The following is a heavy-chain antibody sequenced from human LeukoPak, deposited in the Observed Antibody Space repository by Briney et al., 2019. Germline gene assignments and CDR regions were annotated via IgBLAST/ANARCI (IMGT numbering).Heavy chain of an antibody. J-gene: IGHJ6*02. CDR3: AKDSGYYDILTGFYYYYGMDV. CDR1: GFTFSSYG. CDR2: ISYDGSNK. D-gene: IGHD3-9*01. V-gene: IGHV3-30*18. Sequence: PGRSLRLSCAASGFTFSSYGMHWVRQAPGKGLEWVAVISYDGSNKYYADSVKGRFTISRDNSKNTLYLQMNSLRAEDTAVYYCAKDSGYYDILTGFYYYYGMDVWGQGTTVTVSS.